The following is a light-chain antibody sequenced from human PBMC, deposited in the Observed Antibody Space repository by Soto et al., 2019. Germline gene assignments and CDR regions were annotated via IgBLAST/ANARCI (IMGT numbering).Light chain of an antibody. CDR1: QTISSW. Sequence: DIHMTQSPSTLSGSVGARVTITCRASQTISSWLAWYQQKPGKAPKLLIYKASTLKSGVPSRFSGSGSGTEFTLTISSLQPDDFATYYCQQYYSYPTFGQGTKVDIK. J-gene: IGKJ1*01. CDR3: QQYYSYPT. CDR2: KAS. V-gene: IGKV1-5*03.